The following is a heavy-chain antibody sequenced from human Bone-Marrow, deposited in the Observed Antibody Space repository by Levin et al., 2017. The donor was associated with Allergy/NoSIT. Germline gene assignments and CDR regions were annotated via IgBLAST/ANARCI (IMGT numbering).Heavy chain of an antibody. J-gene: IGHJ4*02. D-gene: IGHD3-16*01. V-gene: IGHV6-1*01. Sequence: PSETLSLTCDISGDNVSTNSAAWNWIRQSPSRGLEWLGRTYYTSKWYSDYAVSMKSRMTINPDTSKNQFSLQLNSVTPEDTAVYYCARGFGGGAAPGNAFDSWGQGTLVTVSS. CDR3: ARGFGGGAAPGNAFDS. CDR2: TYYTSKWYS. CDR1: GDNVSTNSAA.